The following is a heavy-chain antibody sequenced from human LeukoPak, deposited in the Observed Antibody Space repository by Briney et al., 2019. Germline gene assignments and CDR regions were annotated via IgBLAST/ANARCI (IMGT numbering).Heavy chain of an antibody. CDR2: ISYDGSNK. CDR3: ARDSGFSGTQRGEY. D-gene: IGHD2/OR15-2a*01. Sequence: QSGGSLRLSCAASGFTFSNYAMHWVRQAPGKGLEWVIVISYDGSNKYYADSVKGRFTISRDNSKNTLYLQMNSLRAEDTAVYYCARDSGFSGTQRGEYWGQGTLVTVSS. CDR1: GFTFSNYA. J-gene: IGHJ4*02. V-gene: IGHV3-30*04.